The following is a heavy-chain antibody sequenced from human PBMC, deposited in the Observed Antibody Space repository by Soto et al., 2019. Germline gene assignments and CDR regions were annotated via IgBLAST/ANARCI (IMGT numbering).Heavy chain of an antibody. CDR2: IYYSGTT. Sequence: ASETLSLTCTVSGGSISSGDYYWSWIRQPPGKGLEWIGYIYYSGTTSYNPSLYSRVTMSVDRSKNQFSLKVNSVTAADTAVYYCARESYFGSGATVVAYWGKGTLVTVSS. D-gene: IGHD3-10*01. CDR3: ARESYFGSGATVVAY. CDR1: GGSISSGDYY. V-gene: IGHV4-61*08. J-gene: IGHJ4*02.